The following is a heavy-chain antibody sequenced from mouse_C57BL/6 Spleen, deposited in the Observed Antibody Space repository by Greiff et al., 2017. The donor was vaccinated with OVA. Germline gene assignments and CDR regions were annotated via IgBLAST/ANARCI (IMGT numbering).Heavy chain of an antibody. CDR1: GYTFTSYG. CDR2: IYPRSGNT. D-gene: IGHD1-1*01. J-gene: IGHJ2*01. CDR3: ARWGITTVVAHFDD. Sequence: VQLQQSGAELARPGASVKLSCKASGYTFTSYGISWVKQRTGQGLEWIGEIYPRSGNTYYNEKFKGKATLTADKSSSTAYMELRSLTSEDSAVYFCARWGITTVVAHFDDWGQGTTLTVSS. V-gene: IGHV1-81*01.